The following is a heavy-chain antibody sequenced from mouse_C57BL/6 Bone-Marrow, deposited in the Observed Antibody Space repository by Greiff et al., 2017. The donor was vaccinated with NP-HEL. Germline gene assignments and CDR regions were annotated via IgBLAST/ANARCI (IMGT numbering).Heavy chain of an antibody. CDR1: GFNFKDDY. CDR2: IDPENGDT. CDR3: TTWGYHFYYAMDY. V-gene: IGHV14-4*01. Sequence: EVQLQESGAELVRPGASVKLSCTASGFNFKDDYMHWVKQRPEQGLEWIGWIDPENGDTEYASKFQGKATITADTSSNTAYLQLSSLTSEDTAVYYCTTWGYHFYYAMDYWGQGTSVTVSS. D-gene: IGHD2-2*01. J-gene: IGHJ4*01.